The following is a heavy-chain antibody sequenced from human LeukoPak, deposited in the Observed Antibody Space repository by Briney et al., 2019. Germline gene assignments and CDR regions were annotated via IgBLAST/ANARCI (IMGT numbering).Heavy chain of an antibody. CDR3: ARYQLLYGGYFDY. J-gene: IGHJ4*02. V-gene: IGHV1-18*01. D-gene: IGHD2-2*02. Sequence: ASVKVSCKASGYSFTTYGITWVRQAPGQGLEWMGWINVYNGNTNYAQKLQGRVTMTTDTSTSTAYMELRSLRSDDTAVYYCARYQLLYGGYFDYWGQGTLITVSS. CDR1: GYSFTTYG. CDR2: INVYNGNT.